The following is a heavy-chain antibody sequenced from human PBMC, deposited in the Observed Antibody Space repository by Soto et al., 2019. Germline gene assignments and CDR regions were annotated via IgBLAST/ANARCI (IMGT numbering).Heavy chain of an antibody. J-gene: IGHJ4*02. D-gene: IGHD2-15*01. CDR1: GYTFTSYA. Sequence: ASFKVSCKSSGYTFTSYAIHWVRQAPGQRLEWMGWINAGNGNTKYSQKFQGRVTITRDTSASTGYMELSSLRSEDTAVYYCARGGAAIDYWAQGDVVPVSS. CDR2: INAGNGNT. V-gene: IGHV1-3*01. CDR3: ARGGAAIDY.